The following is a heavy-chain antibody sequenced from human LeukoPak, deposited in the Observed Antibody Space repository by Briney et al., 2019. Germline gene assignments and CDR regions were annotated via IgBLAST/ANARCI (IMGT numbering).Heavy chain of an antibody. CDR1: GYTFTGYY. V-gene: IGHV1-2*06. D-gene: IGHD3-3*01. CDR3: ARDTIFGVVNYHYYMDV. J-gene: IGHJ6*03. Sequence: ASVKVSCKASGYTFTGYYMHWVRQAPGQGLEWMGRINPNSGGINYAQKFQGRVTMTRDTSISTAYMELSRLRSDDTAVYYCARDTIFGVVNYHYYMDVWGKGTTVTVSS. CDR2: INPNSGGI.